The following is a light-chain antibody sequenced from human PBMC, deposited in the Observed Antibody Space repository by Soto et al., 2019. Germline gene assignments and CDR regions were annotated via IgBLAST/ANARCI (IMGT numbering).Light chain of an antibody. J-gene: IGKJ1*01. V-gene: IGKV4-1*01. CDR3: RQYYSTRQWT. CDR1: QSVLYSSNNKNY. Sequence: DIVMTQSPDSLSVSLVERATINCKSSQSVLYSSNNKNYLAWYQQKPGQPPKLLIYWASTRESGVPDRFSGSGSGTDFTLTISSLQAEDVAVYYCRQYYSTRQWTFGQGTKVDIK. CDR2: WAS.